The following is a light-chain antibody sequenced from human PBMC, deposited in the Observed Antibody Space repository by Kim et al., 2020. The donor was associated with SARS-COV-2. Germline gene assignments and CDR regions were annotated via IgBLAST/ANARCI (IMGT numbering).Light chain of an antibody. Sequence: QPASISCRTSQSLVHSDGNTYLSWFQQRPGQSPRRLISKVSNRASGVPDRFSGSGSGTDFTLKISRVEAEDVGVYYCMQGTHWWTFGQGTKVDIK. V-gene: IGKV2-30*02. CDR3: MQGTHWWT. J-gene: IGKJ1*01. CDR2: KVS. CDR1: QSLVHSDGNTY.